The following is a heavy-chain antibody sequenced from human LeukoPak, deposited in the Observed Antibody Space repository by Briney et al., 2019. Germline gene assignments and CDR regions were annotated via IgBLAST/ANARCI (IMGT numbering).Heavy chain of an antibody. CDR1: GFTFSSYA. CDR2: ISYDGSNK. CDR3: ARDGLTYYYDSSGYYDY. V-gene: IGHV3-30*04. D-gene: IGHD3-22*01. J-gene: IGHJ4*02. Sequence: GGSLRLSCAAFGFTFSSYAMHWVRQAPGKGLEWVAVISYDGSNKYYADSVKGRFTISRDNAKNSLYLQMNSLRAEDTAVYYCARDGLTYYYDSSGYYDYWGQGTLVTVSS.